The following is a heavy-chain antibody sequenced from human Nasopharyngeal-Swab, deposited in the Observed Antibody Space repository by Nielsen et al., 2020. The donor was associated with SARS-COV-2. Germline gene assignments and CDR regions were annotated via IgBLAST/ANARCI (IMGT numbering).Heavy chain of an antibody. V-gene: IGHV3-74*01. CDR3: VKHQGSSSDQ. CDR1: GYTFSSYW. J-gene: IGHJ4*02. Sequence: GGSLRLSCAASGYTFSSYWMHWVRQVPGKGLVWVARIDEDGRITDYADSVKGRFTISRDNARNTLFLQMNSLRGEDTAVYYCVKHQGSSSDQWGQGTLVTVSS. CDR2: IDEDGRIT.